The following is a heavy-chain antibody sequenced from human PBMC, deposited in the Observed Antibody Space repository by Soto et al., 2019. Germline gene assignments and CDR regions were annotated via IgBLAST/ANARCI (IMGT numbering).Heavy chain of an antibody. CDR2: ISSSSRYT. Sequence: QVQLVESGGGLVRPGGSLRLSCAASGFTFTDYYMTWIRQAAGKGLEWVSYISSSSRYTYSADSVKGRFTISRDDAENSLYLQMSSLRVEDSAVYYCAKIMLTMTTAAFDVWGQGTMVTVSS. CDR3: AKIMLTMTTAAFDV. D-gene: IGHD4-17*01. J-gene: IGHJ3*01. CDR1: GFTFTDYY. V-gene: IGHV3-11*05.